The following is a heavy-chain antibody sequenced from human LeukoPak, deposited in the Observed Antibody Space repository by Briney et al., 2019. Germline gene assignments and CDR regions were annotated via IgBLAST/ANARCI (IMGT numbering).Heavy chain of an antibody. D-gene: IGHD6-13*01. CDR2: IYYVGST. CDR1: GGSISSSGYY. J-gene: IGHJ4*02. V-gene: IGHV4-39*07. CDR3: ARDRYGYSSSRPLVTGGFDY. Sequence: SETLSLTCTVSGGSISSSGYYWGWIRQPPGNGLEWIGNIYYVGSTYYNPSLKSRVTISVDKSKNQFSLKLSSVTAADTAVYYCARDRYGYSSSRPLVTGGFDYWGQGTLVTVSS.